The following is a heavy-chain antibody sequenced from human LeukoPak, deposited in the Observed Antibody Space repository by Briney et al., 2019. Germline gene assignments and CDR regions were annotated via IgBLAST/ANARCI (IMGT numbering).Heavy chain of an antibody. V-gene: IGHV4-34*01. CDR2: INHSGST. D-gene: IGHD5-18*01. Sequence: SETLSLTCAVYGGSSSGYYWSWIRQPPGKGLEWIGEINHSGSTNYNPSLKSRVTISVDTSKNQFPLKLSSVTAADTAVYYCARLGGYSYGKSFDYWGQGTLVTVSS. CDR3: ARLGGYSYGKSFDY. CDR1: GGSSSGYY. J-gene: IGHJ4*02.